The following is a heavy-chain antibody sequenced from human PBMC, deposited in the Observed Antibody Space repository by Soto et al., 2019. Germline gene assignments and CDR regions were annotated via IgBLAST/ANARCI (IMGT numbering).Heavy chain of an antibody. J-gene: IGHJ4*02. Sequence: GGSLRLSCAASGFTFRDYYMSWIRQAPGKGLEWVSYISSSSRYTNYADSVKGRFTISRDNAKNSLYLQLKSLRAEDTAVYYCARVGYYDSSSAVCEFDYWRQRTLVPVSS. CDR1: GFTFRDYY. CDR3: ARVGYYDSSSAVCEFDY. CDR2: ISSSSRYT. D-gene: IGHD3-22*01. V-gene: IGHV3-11*06.